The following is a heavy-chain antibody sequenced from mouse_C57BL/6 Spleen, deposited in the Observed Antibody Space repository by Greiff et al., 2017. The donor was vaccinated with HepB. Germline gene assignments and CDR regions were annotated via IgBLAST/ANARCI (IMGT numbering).Heavy chain of an antibody. V-gene: IGHV1-26*01. D-gene: IGHD2-4*01. CDR3: ARLPIYYDYDEFAY. J-gene: IGHJ3*01. Sequence: EVQLQQSGPELVKPGASVKISCKASGYTFTDYYMNWVKQSHGKSLEWIGDINPNNGGTSYNQKFKGKATLTVDKSSSTAYMELRSLTSEDSAVYYCARLPIYYDYDEFAYWGQGTLVTVSA. CDR1: GYTFTDYY. CDR2: INPNNGGT.